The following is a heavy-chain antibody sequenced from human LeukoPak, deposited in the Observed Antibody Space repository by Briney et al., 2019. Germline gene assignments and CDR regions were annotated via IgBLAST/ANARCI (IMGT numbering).Heavy chain of an antibody. D-gene: IGHD2-8*02. CDR2: IGTAGDT. CDR3: ARDFSTSAGIVQVWWFDP. J-gene: IGHJ5*02. CDR1: GFTFSSYD. Sequence: PGRSLRLSCAASGFTFSSYDMHWVRQATGKGLEWVSAIGTAGDTYYPGSVKGRFTISRENAKNSLHLQMNSLRAGDTAVYYCARDFSTSAGIVQVWWFDPWGQGTLVTVSS. V-gene: IGHV3-13*01.